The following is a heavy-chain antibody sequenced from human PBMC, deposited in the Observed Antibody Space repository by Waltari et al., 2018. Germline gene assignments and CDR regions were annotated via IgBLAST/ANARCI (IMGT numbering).Heavy chain of an antibody. Sequence: QVQLQESGPGLVKPSETLSLTCTVSGYSISSGYYWGWIRQPPGKGLEWIGSIYHSGSTYYIPSLKSRVTISVYTSKNQFSLKLSSVTAADTAVYYCASVHVGGVEWYYFDYWGQGTLVTVSS. CDR2: IYHSGST. J-gene: IGHJ4*02. CDR3: ASVHVGGVEWYYFDY. CDR1: GYSISSGYY. D-gene: IGHD3-3*01. V-gene: IGHV4-38-2*02.